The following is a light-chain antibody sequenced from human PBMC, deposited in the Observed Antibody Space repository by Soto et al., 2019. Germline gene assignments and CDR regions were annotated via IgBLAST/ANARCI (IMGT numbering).Light chain of an antibody. CDR2: WAS. CDR1: QSVFYRSSNKNY. V-gene: IGKV4-1*01. J-gene: IGKJ1*01. CDR3: QQYYATPPT. Sequence: DFVMTQSPDSLAVSLGERATINCKSSQSVFYRSSNKNYLAWYQQKPGQPPKLLIYWASTRESGVPDRFSGSGSGTDFTLTISSLQAEDVAVYYCQQYYATPPTFGQGTKVEIK.